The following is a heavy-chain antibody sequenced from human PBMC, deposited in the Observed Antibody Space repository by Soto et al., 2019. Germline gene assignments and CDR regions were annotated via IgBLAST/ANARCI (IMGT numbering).Heavy chain of an antibody. CDR2: IRNKAKRYTT. V-gene: IGHV3-72*01. Sequence: EVQLVESGGGLVQPGGSLRLSCAASGFTFSDHYMDWVRQAPGTGLEWVGRIRNKAKRYTTPYAASVKGRFTISRDDSQNSLYMQMNSLKTEDTALYYWVKAMTTPDYQIYGMDVWGPGTTVTVSS. D-gene: IGHD4-4*01. J-gene: IGHJ6*02. CDR1: GFTFSDHY. CDR3: VKAMTTPDYQIYGMDV.